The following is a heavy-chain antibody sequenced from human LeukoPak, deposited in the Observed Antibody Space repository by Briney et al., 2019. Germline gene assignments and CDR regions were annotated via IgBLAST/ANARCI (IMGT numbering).Heavy chain of an antibody. CDR3: ATRWVLSGEPY. CDR1: GGSISSGSW. Sequence: SETLSLTCAVYGGSISSGSWWSWVRQPPGKGLQWIGEISQSGITNYHASLKSRVHISVDKSKNQLSLEVTSVTAADTAVYYCATRWVLSGEPYWGQGTLVTVSS. V-gene: IGHV4-4*02. CDR2: ISQSGIT. D-gene: IGHD1-14*01. J-gene: IGHJ4*02.